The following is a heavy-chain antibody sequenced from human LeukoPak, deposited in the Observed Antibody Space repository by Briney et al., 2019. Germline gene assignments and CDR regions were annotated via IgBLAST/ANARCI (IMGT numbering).Heavy chain of an antibody. Sequence: SETLSLTCTVSGGSISSYYWSWIRQPPGKGLEWIGYIYYSGNTYYNPSLKSRVTISVDTSKSQFSLKLSSVTATDTAVYYCARRRAGRDWFDPWGQGTLVTVSS. CDR1: GGSISSYY. CDR3: ARRRAGRDWFDP. CDR2: IYYSGNT. V-gene: IGHV4-59*04. D-gene: IGHD6-19*01. J-gene: IGHJ5*02.